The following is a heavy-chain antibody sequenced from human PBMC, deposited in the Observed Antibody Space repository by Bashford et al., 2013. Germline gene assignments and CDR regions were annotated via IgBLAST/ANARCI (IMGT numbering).Heavy chain of an antibody. CDR1: GASISSGSW. CDR3: ARGEPFDY. J-gene: IGHJ4*02. V-gene: IGHV4-4*02. Sequence: RPLLYSSETLSLTCAVSGASISSGSWWGWIRQPPGKALEWIGEIYHSDNTNYNPSLKSRVSISVDKYKNQFYLKLTSVTAADTAVYFCARGEPFDYWGQGTLVTVSS. CDR2: IYHSDNT.